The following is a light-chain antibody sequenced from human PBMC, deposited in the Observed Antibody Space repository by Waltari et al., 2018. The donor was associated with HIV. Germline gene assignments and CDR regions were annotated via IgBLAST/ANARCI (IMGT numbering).Light chain of an antibody. J-gene: IGLJ2*01. CDR1: TSNIGAGYH. V-gene: IGLV1-40*01. CDR2: CNA. Sequence: QSVLTQPPSVSGAPGQRVTISCTGNTSNIGAGYHVHWYQHFPGTAPKRLIHCNAHRASGVPDRFSGSNSGSSASLAIAGLQAEDEADYHCQSYDDSLSGSVFGGGTKLTVL. CDR3: QSYDDSLSGSV.